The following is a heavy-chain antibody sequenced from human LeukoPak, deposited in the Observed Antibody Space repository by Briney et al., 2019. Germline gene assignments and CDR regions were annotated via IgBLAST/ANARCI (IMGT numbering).Heavy chain of an antibody. Sequence: ASVKVSCKASGYTFTGYYMHWVRQAPGQGLEWMGWINPNNGGTNYAQKFQGRVTMTRDTSISTAYMELSRLRSDDTAVYYCAREGFGEGPFDYWGQGTLVTVSS. CDR1: GYTFTGYY. CDR3: AREGFGEGPFDY. V-gene: IGHV1-2*02. CDR2: INPNNGGT. D-gene: IGHD3-10*01. J-gene: IGHJ4*02.